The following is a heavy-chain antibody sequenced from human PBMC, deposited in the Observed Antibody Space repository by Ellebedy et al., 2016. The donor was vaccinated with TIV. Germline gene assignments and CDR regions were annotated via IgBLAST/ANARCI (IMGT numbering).Heavy chain of an antibody. V-gene: IGHV3-23*01. Sequence: PGGSLRLSCAASGFTFSNYAMNWVRQAPGKGLEGVSTLSGSAASTYYADSVKGRFTISRDNAKNSLYLQMNSLGAEDTAIYYCAKDYSSGWYEYWGQGTLVTVSS. J-gene: IGHJ4*02. CDR3: AKDYSSGWYEY. D-gene: IGHD6-19*01. CDR2: LSGSAAST. CDR1: GFTFSNYA.